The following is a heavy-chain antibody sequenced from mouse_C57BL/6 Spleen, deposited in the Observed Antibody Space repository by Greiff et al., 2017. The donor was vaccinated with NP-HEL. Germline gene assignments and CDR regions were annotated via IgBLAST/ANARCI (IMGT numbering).Heavy chain of an antibody. CDR3: ARHEAPYYYGSSYDWFAY. CDR1: GYTFTEYT. CDR2: FYPGSGSI. Sequence: VKLMESGAELVKPGASVKLSCKASGYTFTEYTIHWVKQRSGQGLEWIGWFYPGSGSIKYNEKFKDKATLTADKSSSTVYMELSRLTSEDSAVYFCARHEAPYYYGSSYDWFAYWGQGTLVTVSA. J-gene: IGHJ3*01. D-gene: IGHD1-1*01. V-gene: IGHV1-62-2*01.